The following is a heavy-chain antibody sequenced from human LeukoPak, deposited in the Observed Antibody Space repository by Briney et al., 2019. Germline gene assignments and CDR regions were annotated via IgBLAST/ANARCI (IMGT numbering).Heavy chain of an antibody. CDR2: ISYDGSNK. V-gene: IGHV3-30*04. D-gene: IGHD3-10*01. CDR3: AREPPIYYYGSGSYYNVSYYYGMDV. Sequence: GGSLRLSCAASGFTFSSYAMHWVRQAPGKGLEGVAVISYDGSNKYYVDSVKGRFTISRDNSKNTLYLQMNSLRAEDTAVYYCAREPPIYYYGSGSYYNVSYYYGMDVWGQGTTVTVSS. J-gene: IGHJ6*02. CDR1: GFTFSSYA.